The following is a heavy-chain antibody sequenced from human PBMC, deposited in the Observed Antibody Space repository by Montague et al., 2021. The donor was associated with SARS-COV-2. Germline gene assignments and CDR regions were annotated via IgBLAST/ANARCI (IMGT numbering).Heavy chain of an antibody. V-gene: IGHV4-59*11. J-gene: IGHJ4*02. CDR1: GGSLNKHY. D-gene: IGHD3-22*01. Sequence: SETLSLTCTVSGGSLNKHYWSWIRNAPGKELEWLGNIFYKGNTXXXDXXWGRVAMSLDMPQNQFSLRLTTLTAADTAANYCARSISSSGARDNWGQGILVTVS. CDR3: ARSISSSGARDN. CDR2: IFYKGNT.